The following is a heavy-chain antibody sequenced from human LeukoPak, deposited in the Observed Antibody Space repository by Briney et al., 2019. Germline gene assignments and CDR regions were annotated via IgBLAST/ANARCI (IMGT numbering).Heavy chain of an antibody. CDR3: ARRVFSGWGYYFDY. CDR2: INPKSGGT. Sequence: ASVKVSCKASGYSFTGYYLDWVRQAPGQGLEWMGWINPKSGGTNYAQKFPGRVTMTRDTSFSTAYMELSSLRSDDTAIYYCARRVFSGWGYYFDYWGQGTLVTVSS. CDR1: GYSFTGYY. J-gene: IGHJ4*02. D-gene: IGHD6-19*01. V-gene: IGHV1-2*02.